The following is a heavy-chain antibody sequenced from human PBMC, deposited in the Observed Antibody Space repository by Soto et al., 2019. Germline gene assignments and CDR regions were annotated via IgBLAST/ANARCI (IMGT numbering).Heavy chain of an antibody. Sequence: SETLSLTCTVSGGSISSGGYYWSWIRQHPGKGLEWIGYIYYSGSTYYNPSLKSRVTISVDTSKNQFSLKLSSVTAADTAVYYCARDITIEAAGTGRWFDPWGQGTLVTVSS. CDR1: GGSISSGGYY. CDR3: ARDITIEAAGTGRWFDP. V-gene: IGHV4-31*03. CDR2: IYYSGST. J-gene: IGHJ5*02. D-gene: IGHD6-13*01.